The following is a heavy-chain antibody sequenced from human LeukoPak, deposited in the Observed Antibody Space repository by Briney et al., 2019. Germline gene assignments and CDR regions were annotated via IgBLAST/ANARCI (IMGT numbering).Heavy chain of an antibody. CDR3: AREDSILTGYYPN. V-gene: IGHV3-21*01. D-gene: IGHD3-9*01. CDR1: GFIFSSYH. CDR2: ISSGGEYI. Sequence: GGSLRLSCVASGFIFSSYHMNWVRQTPEKGLEWVSSISSGGEYIYSSDSLKGRFTISRDNAKKTLYLQMNSLRAEDTAVYYCAREDSILTGYYPNWGQGTLVTVSS. J-gene: IGHJ4*02.